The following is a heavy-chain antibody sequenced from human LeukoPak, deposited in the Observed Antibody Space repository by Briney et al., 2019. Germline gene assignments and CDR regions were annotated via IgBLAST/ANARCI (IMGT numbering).Heavy chain of an antibody. CDR3: ARGKYPDNDDYMDV. CDR2: ISSSGSTI. D-gene: IGHD1-1*01. Sequence: GGSLRLSCAASGFTFSSYEMNWVRQAPGKGLEWVSYISSSGSTIYYADSVKGRFTISRDNAKNSLYLQMNSLRVEDTALYYCARGKYPDNDDYMDVWGKGTTVTVSS. V-gene: IGHV3-48*03. CDR1: GFTFSSYE. J-gene: IGHJ6*03.